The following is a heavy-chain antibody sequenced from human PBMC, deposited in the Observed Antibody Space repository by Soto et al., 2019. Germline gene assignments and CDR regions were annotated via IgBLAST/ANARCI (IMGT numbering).Heavy chain of an antibody. Sequence: ASVKVSCKASGYTFTSYYMHWVRQAPGQGLEWMGIINPSGGSTSYAQKFQGRVTMTRDTSTSTVYMELSSLRSEDTAVYYCAREVQDYYGSGSYYNPFDPWGQVTLVTVSS. CDR1: GYTFTSYY. V-gene: IGHV1-46*01. D-gene: IGHD3-10*01. J-gene: IGHJ5*02. CDR3: AREVQDYYGSGSYYNPFDP. CDR2: INPSGGST.